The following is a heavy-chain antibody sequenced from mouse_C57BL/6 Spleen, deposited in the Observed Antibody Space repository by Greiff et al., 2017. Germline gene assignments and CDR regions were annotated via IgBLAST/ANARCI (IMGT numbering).Heavy chain of an antibody. Sequence: VQLKESGAELVRPGASVKLSCTASGFNIKDDYMHWVKQRPEQGLEWIGWIDPENGDTEYASKFQGKATITADTSSNPAYLQLSSLTSEDTAVYYCTRGLLRRYFDYWGQGTTLTVSS. CDR2: IDPENGDT. V-gene: IGHV14-4*01. CDR1: GFNIKDDY. CDR3: TRGLLRRYFDY. J-gene: IGHJ2*01. D-gene: IGHD2-12*01.